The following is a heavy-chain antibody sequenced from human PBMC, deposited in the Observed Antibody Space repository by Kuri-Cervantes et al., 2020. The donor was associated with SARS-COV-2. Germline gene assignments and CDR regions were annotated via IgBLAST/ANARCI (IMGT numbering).Heavy chain of an antibody. CDR1: SGSISRSYYY. CDR2: IYYSGST. CDR3: ARHEEYSLTYGTPASHAFDI. Sequence: SETLSLTCTVSSGSISRSYYYWDWIRQPPGGRLEWIGNIYYSGSTYYNPSLESRVTISLDTSKNQFSLRLSSVTAADTAVYYCARHEEYSLTYGTPASHAFDIWSPGTMVTVSS. J-gene: IGHJ3*02. V-gene: IGHV4-39*01. D-gene: IGHD2-2*01.